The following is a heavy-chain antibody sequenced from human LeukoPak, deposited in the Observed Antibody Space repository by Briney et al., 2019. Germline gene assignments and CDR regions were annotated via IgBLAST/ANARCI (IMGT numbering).Heavy chain of an antibody. CDR2: IYPGDSDT. J-gene: IGHJ3*02. CDR3: ARRSLEKYCSGGSCYSDDAFDI. CDR1: GYSFTSYW. Sequence: GESLKISCKGSGYSFTSYWIGWVRQMPGKGLEWMGIIYPGDSDTRYSPSFQGQVTISADKSISTAYLQWSSLKASDTAMYYCARRSLEKYCSGGSCYSDDAFDIWGQGTLVTVSS. V-gene: IGHV5-51*01. D-gene: IGHD2-15*01.